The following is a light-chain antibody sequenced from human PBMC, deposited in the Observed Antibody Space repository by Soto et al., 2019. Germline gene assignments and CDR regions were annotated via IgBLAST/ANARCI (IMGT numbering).Light chain of an antibody. CDR3: QQYTVSPIT. J-gene: IGKJ5*01. V-gene: IGKV3-20*01. Sequence: TQSPGTLSLSPGERATLSCRASQSVGSNLAWYQQKPGLAPTLLISDASIRASGVPERFTGGGSGTDFTLTIRRLEPEDFALYYCQQYTVSPITFGQGTRLEIK. CDR1: QSVGSN. CDR2: DAS.